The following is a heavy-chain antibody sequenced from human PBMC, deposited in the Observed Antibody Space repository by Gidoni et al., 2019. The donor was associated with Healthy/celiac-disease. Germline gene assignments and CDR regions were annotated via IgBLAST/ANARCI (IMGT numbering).Heavy chain of an antibody. J-gene: IGHJ3*02. V-gene: IGHV4-30-2*01. Sequence: QLQLQESGSGLVKPSQTLSLTCAVSGGSIRRGGYSWSWIRQPPGKGLEWIGYIYHSGGTYYNPSLKSRVTISVDRSKNQFSLKLSSVTAADTAVYYCARAVFCSSTSCYVGTVAFDIWGQGTMVTVSS. D-gene: IGHD2-2*01. CDR1: GGSIRRGGYS. CDR3: ARAVFCSSTSCYVGTVAFDI. CDR2: IYHSGGT.